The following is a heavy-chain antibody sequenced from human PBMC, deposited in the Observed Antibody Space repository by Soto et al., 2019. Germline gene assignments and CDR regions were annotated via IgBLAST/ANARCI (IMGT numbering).Heavy chain of an antibody. CDR2: ISYEGREK. V-gene: IGHV3-30*18. CDR3: VKDRANGAYGHYYGMDV. D-gene: IGHD2-8*01. CDR1: GLTFNNGG. J-gene: IGHJ6*02. Sequence: GESQRLSCRVSGLTFNNGGIHRITQAQGKGLEWMAVISYEGREKHYADSMKGRLTISRDNPKDTMHLQMNSLRAEDTAIFFCVKDRANGAYGHYYGMDVWGQGTRVDVSS.